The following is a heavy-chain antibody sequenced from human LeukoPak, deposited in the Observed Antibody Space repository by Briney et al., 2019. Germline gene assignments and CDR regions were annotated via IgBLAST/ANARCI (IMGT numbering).Heavy chain of an antibody. V-gene: IGHV3-74*01. CDR2: INSDGSST. J-gene: IGHJ4*02. Sequence: PGGSLRLSCAASGFTFRNHWMTWVRQAPGKGLVWASRINSDGSSTSYADSVKGRFTISRDNAKNTLYLQMNSLRAEDTAVYYCARLAYDSSGYYYVSLDYWGQGTLVTVSS. CDR3: ARLAYDSSGYYYVSLDY. CDR1: GFTFRNHW. D-gene: IGHD3-22*01.